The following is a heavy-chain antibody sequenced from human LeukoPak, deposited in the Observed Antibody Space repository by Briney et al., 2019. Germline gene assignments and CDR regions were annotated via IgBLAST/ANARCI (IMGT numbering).Heavy chain of an antibody. V-gene: IGHV3-23*01. CDR1: GLTFSSYA. Sequence: RSGGPLRLSCAASGLTFSSYAMSWVRQAPGKGLEWVSAISGSGGSTYYADSVKGRFTIPRDNSKNTLYLQMNSLRAEDTAVYYCTRHAGIAVAGYNDYWGQGTLVTVSS. D-gene: IGHD6-19*01. J-gene: IGHJ4*02. CDR3: TRHAGIAVAGYNDY. CDR2: ISGSGGST.